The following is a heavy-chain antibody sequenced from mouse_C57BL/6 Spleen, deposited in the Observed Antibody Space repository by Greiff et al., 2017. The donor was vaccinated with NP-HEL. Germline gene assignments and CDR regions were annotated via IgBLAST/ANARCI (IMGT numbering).Heavy chain of an antibody. CDR1: GYSITSGYY. CDR3: ASLDSSGYPWFAY. V-gene: IGHV3-6*01. D-gene: IGHD3-2*02. J-gene: IGHJ3*01. CDR2: ISYDGSN. Sequence: ESGPGLVKPSQSLSLTCSVTGYSITSGYYWNWIRQFPGNKLEWMGYISYDGSNNYNPSLKNRSSITRDTSKNQFFLKLNSVTTEDTATYYCASLDSSGYPWFAYWGQGTLVTVSA.